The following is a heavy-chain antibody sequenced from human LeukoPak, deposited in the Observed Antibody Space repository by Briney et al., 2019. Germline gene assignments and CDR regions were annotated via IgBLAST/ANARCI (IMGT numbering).Heavy chain of an antibody. CDR3: ARRSRNGLDAFDI. CDR1: AYTFTGYY. V-gene: IGHV1-2*02. CDR2: IDPNNGDT. D-gene: IGHD2-8*01. J-gene: IGHJ3*02. Sequence: EASVKVSCKASAYTFTGYYLHWVRRAPGQGPEWVGWIDPNNGDTEYAQEFQGRVTMTRVRSISTAYMELSRLTSDDTAVYYCARRSRNGLDAFDIWGQGTMVTVSS.